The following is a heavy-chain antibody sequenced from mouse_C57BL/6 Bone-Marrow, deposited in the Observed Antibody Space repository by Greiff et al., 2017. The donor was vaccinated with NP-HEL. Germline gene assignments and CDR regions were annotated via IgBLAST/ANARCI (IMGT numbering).Heavy chain of an antibody. D-gene: IGHD2-3*01. Sequence: QVHVKQPGAELVRPGTSVKLSCKASGYTFTSYWMHWVKQRPGQGLEWIGVIDPSDSYTNYNQKFKGKATLTVDTSSSTAYMQLSSLTSEDSAVYYCARWLLQDYFDYWGQGTTLTVSS. J-gene: IGHJ2*01. CDR2: IDPSDSYT. CDR1: GYTFTSYW. V-gene: IGHV1-59*01. CDR3: ARWLLQDYFDY.